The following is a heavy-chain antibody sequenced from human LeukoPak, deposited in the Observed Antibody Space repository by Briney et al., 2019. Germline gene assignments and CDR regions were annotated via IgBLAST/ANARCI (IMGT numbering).Heavy chain of an antibody. J-gene: IGHJ4*02. D-gene: IGHD4-17*01. V-gene: IGHV3-23*01. CDR1: GFTFSSYA. Sequence: PGGSLRLSCAASGFTFSSYAMYWVRQAPGKGLEWVSTISGSGGSTNYADSVKGRFTISRDNSKNTLYLQMNSLRAEDTAVYYCAKDGLRGDFDYWGQGTLVTVSS. CDR3: AKDGLRGDFDY. CDR2: ISGSGGST.